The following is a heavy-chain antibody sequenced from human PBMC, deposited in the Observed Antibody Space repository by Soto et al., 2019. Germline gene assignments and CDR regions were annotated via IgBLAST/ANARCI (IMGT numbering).Heavy chain of an antibody. Sequence: LQTMSLTCTVSGGAVDSDGYYRGLIRQSPGKGLEWIGNIYYSGNTYYNPSLKSRVTISIDTSKNQFSLQLTSVSAADTAVYDCTIRSLGRCCNYWGRRSLVTVSS. J-gene: IGHJ4*02. CDR1: GGAVDSDGYY. V-gene: IGHV4-39*01. D-gene: IGHD2-15*01. CDR2: IYYSGNT. CDR3: TIRSLGRCCNY.